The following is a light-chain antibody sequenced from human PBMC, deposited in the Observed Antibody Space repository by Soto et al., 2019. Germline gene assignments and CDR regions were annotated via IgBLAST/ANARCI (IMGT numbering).Light chain of an antibody. CDR2: DAS. V-gene: IGKV3-11*01. CDR1: QSVGSY. Sequence: EIVLTQSPATLSLSPGERATLSCRASQSVGSYLAWFQQKPGQAPRLLIYDASKRATGIPARFSGSGSGTDFTLTISRLEPEDFAVYFCQQRSNWPPVFTFGPGTRVDMK. CDR3: QQRSNWPPVFT. J-gene: IGKJ3*01.